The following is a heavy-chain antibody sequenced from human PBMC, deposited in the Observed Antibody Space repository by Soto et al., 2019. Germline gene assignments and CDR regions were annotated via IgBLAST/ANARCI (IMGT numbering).Heavy chain of an antibody. CDR1: GYTFTSYD. CDR2: MNPNSGNT. J-gene: IGHJ3*02. V-gene: IGHV1-8*01. CDR3: ARGRAVEDDAFDI. Sequence: EASVKVSCKASGYTFTSYDINWVRQATGQGLEWMGWMNPNSGNTGYAQKFQGRVTMTRNTSISTAYMELSSLRSEDTAVYYCARGRAVEDDAFDIWGQGTMVTVSS.